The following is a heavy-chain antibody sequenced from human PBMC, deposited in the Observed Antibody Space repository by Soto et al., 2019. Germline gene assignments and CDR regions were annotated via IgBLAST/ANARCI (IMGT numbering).Heavy chain of an antibody. CDR1: GFTFSSYA. CDR2: ISYDGSNK. J-gene: IGHJ5*02. D-gene: IGHD2-15*01. Sequence: GGSLRLSCAASGFTFSSYAMHWVRQAPGKGLEWVAVISYDGSNKYYADSVKGRFTISRDNSKNTLYLQMNSLRAEDTAVYYCARDREGSLGYCSGGSCYGSEYWFDPWGQGTLVTVSS. V-gene: IGHV3-30-3*01. CDR3: ARDREGSLGYCSGGSCYGSEYWFDP.